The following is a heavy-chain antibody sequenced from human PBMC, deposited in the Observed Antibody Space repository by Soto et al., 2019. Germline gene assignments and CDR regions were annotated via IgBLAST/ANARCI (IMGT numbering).Heavy chain of an antibody. J-gene: IGHJ4*02. CDR2: ITAFNGST. CDR3: ARISQSDFWSGYYYFFDY. V-gene: IGHV1-18*01. CDR1: GYTFTDYG. D-gene: IGHD3-3*01. Sequence: GASVKVSCKASGYTFTDYGISWVRQAPGQGLQWMGWITAFNGSTKYAQQFQGRVTMTTDTSTSTAYMELRSLESDDTAVYYCARISQSDFWSGYYYFFDYWGQGTLVTVSS.